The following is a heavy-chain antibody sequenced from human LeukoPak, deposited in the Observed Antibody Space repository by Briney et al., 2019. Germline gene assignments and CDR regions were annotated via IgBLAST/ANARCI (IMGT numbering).Heavy chain of an antibody. J-gene: IGHJ4*02. CDR1: GFTFSSYW. CDR3: ARSHVTAAADY. Sequence: GGSLRLSCAASGFTFSSYWMSWVRQAPGKGLEWVANTKQDGSEKYYVHCVKGRFTISRDNAKNSLYLQMNSLRAEDTAVYYCARSHVTAAADYWGQGTLVTVSS. CDR2: TKQDGSEK. D-gene: IGHD6-13*01. V-gene: IGHV3-7*01.